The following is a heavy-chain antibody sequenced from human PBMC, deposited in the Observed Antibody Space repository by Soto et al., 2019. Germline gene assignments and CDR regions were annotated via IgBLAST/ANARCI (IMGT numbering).Heavy chain of an antibody. Sequence: WVRRGPGQGFEWMGGIIPIFGTANYAQKFQGRVTITADESTSTAYMELSSLRSEDTAVYYCSRAQPYGYYPPAYYGMHVW. J-gene: IGHJ6*01. D-gene: IGHD4-17*01. CDR3: SRAQPYGYYPPAYYGMHV. CDR2: IIPIFGTA. V-gene: IGHV1-69*01.